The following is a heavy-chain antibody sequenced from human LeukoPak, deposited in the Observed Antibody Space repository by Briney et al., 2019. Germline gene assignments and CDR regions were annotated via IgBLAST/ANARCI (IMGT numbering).Heavy chain of an antibody. CDR3: AREGSGSYLGYYYYMDV. D-gene: IGHD3-10*01. CDR1: GGSISSYY. J-gene: IGHJ6*03. V-gene: IGHV4-4*07. Sequence: PSETLSLTRTVSGGSISSYYWSWIRQPAGKGLEWIGRIYTSGSTDYNPSLKSRVTISADKSKKQFSLKLSSVTAADTAVYYCAREGSGSYLGYYYYMDVWGKGTTVTVSS. CDR2: IYTSGST.